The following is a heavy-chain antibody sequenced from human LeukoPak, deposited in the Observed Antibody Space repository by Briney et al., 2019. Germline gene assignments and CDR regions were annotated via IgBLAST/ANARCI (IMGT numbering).Heavy chain of an antibody. CDR1: GFTLSGAW. V-gene: IGHV3-74*01. Sequence: GGSLRLSCAASGFTLSGAWIHWVRQVPGKGLVWVSRINPDGTDIRYADSVKGRFTISRDDAKNTLFLHMNSLRVEDTAVYYCARVFGPGLDEYFHLWGQGTLVTVSS. CDR3: ARVFGPGLDEYFHL. CDR2: INPDGTDI. D-gene: IGHD3-10*01. J-gene: IGHJ1*01.